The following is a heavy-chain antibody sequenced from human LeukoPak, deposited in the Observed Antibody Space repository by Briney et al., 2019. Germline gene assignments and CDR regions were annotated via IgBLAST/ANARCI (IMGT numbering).Heavy chain of an antibody. CDR2: FDPEDGET. D-gene: IGHD3-10*01. CDR3: ATASSPYGSGVPNWFDP. V-gene: IGHV1-24*01. CDR1: GYTLTELS. J-gene: IGHJ5*02. Sequence: ASVKVSCKVSGYTLTELSMHWVRQAPGKGLEWMGGFDPEDGETIYAQEFQGRVTMTEGTSTDTAYMELSSLRSEDTAVYYCATASSPYGSGVPNWFDPWGQGTLVTVSS.